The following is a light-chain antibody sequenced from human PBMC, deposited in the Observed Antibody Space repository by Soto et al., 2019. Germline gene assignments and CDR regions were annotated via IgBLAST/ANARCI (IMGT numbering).Light chain of an antibody. CDR2: EVS. V-gene: IGLV2-14*01. J-gene: IGLJ2*01. CDR3: SSYTHSNTLGVV. CDR1: SSDVGGYNS. Sequence: QSALTQPASVSGSPGQSITISCTGTSSDVGGYNSVSWYQQYPGKAPKLMIYEVSNRPSGLSDRFSGSKSGNTASLTISGLQAGDEADYYCSSYTHSNTLGVVFGGGTKLTGL.